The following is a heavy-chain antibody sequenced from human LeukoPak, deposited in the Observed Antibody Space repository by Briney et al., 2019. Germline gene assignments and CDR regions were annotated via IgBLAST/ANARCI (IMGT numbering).Heavy chain of an antibody. Sequence: GGSLRLSCAGSGFIFSSYAMHWVRQAPGKGLEWVAVISYDGSNKYYADSVKGRFTISRDNSKSTLYLQINSPRAEDTAVYYCARLDAADSSGYYYDFWGQGPLVTVSS. V-gene: IGHV3-30*04. D-gene: IGHD3-22*01. CDR2: ISYDGSNK. CDR1: GFIFSSYA. CDR3: ARLDAADSSGYYYDF. J-gene: IGHJ4*02.